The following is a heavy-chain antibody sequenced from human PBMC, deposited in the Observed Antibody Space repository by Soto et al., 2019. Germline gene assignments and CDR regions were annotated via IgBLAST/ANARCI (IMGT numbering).Heavy chain of an antibody. Sequence: PVGSLRLSGAASGFIFSIYVMNWVRQAPWKWLEWVSYISSSGSTIYYADSVKGRFTISRDNEKNKMYLQMNSMRTEDTAVYYCGTNILTGYYPLLYGMDVWGQGTTVTVSS. D-gene: IGHD3-9*01. CDR2: ISSSGSTI. V-gene: IGHV3-48*03. J-gene: IGHJ6*02. CDR1: GFIFSIYV. CDR3: GTNILTGYYPLLYGMDV.